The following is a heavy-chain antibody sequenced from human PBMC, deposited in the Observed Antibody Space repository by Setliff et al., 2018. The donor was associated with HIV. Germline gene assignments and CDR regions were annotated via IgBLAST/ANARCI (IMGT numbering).Heavy chain of an antibody. CDR1: GVSISSTNYY. J-gene: IGHJ5*02. Sequence: SLTCTVSGVSISSTNYYWGWIRQPPGKGLEWIGTIYYSGSTYYNPSLKSRVTISVDTSKNQFSLKLSSVTAADTAVYYCARHSPTYCSGTSCYDNWFDPWGQGTLVTVSS. V-gene: IGHV4-39*01. CDR3: ARHSPTYCSGTSCYDNWFDP. CDR2: IYYSGST. D-gene: IGHD2-2*01.